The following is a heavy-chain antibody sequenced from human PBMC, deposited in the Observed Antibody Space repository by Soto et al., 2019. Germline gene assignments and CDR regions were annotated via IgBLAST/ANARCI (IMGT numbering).Heavy chain of an antibody. V-gene: IGHV4-39*01. D-gene: IGHD1-1*01. Sequence: QLQLQESGPGLVKPSETLSLTCNASGGSITSSGSAWGWIRQSPGKGLEWIGTIDYSGNSYYIPSLKSRITISVDTSKNQLSLKLSSVTAADTAVYYCARHIHNQGFEYYFDSWGQGTLVTVSS. CDR2: IDYSGNS. J-gene: IGHJ4*02. CDR1: GGSITSSGSA. CDR3: ARHIHNQGFEYYFDS.